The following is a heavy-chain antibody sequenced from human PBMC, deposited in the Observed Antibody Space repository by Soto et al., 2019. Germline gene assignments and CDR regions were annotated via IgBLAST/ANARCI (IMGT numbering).Heavy chain of an antibody. CDR3: ARSPSCSSTSCSYTALTWFDP. V-gene: IGHV1-69*06. J-gene: IGHJ5*02. Sequence: QVQLVQSGAEVKKPGSSVKVSCKASGGTFSSYAISWVRQAPGQGREWMGGIIPIFGTANYAQKFQGRVTITADKSTSTAYMELSSMRSEDTVVYYCARSPSCSSTSCSYTALTWFDPWGQGTLVTVSS. CDR2: IIPIFGTA. D-gene: IGHD2-2*01. CDR1: GGTFSSYA.